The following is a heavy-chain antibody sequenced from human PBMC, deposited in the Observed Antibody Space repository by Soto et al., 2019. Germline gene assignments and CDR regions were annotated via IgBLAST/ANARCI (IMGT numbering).Heavy chain of an antibody. V-gene: IGHV1-18*01. CDR3: ARQKMAGNFDS. J-gene: IGHJ4*02. D-gene: IGHD6-19*01. Sequence: QVHLVQSGAEVKKPGASVKVSCKASGYTFTNHGLNWVRQAPGQVPEWMGWISAYNDDTNPAQKFQGRVTMTPDTSTRTAYRELRSLTSDDTAVYYCARQKMAGNFDSWGQGTLVTVSS. CDR2: ISAYNDDT. CDR1: GYTFTNHG.